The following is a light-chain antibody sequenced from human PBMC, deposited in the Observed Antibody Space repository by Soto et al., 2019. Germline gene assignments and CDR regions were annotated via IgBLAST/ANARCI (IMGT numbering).Light chain of an antibody. Sequence: QAVVTQPPSVSGSPGQSVTISCTGTSSDVGSYNRVSWYQQPPGTAPKLMIYEVSNRPSGVPDRFSGSKSGNTASLTISGLQAEDEADYYCSSYTTSSTSLVVFGGGTKLTVL. CDR2: EVS. CDR3: SSYTTSSTSLVV. CDR1: SSDVGSYNR. J-gene: IGLJ2*01. V-gene: IGLV2-18*02.